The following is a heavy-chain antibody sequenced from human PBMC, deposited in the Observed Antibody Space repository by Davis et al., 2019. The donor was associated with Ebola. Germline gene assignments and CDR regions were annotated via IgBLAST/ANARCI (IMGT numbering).Heavy chain of an antibody. CDR1: GFTFGNYG. Sequence: PGGSLRLSCAASGFTFGNYGLSWVRQAPGKGLEWVSGISGSGITTYSADSVKGRFTLSRDNSKNTLSLQMNSLRADDTAVYYCAKERLDGFDIWGQGTMVTVSS. J-gene: IGHJ3*02. CDR2: ISGSGITT. V-gene: IGHV3-23*01. CDR3: AKERLDGFDI.